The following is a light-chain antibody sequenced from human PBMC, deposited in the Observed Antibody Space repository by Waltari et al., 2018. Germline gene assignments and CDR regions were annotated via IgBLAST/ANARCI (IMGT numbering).Light chain of an antibody. J-gene: IGKJ1*01. CDR1: QSISRY. Sequence: IMLTQSPGTLSLSSGERATLSCRASQSISRYLAWYQQKPGHAPRLLIYGVSTRATGIPDRFSGSGSGTDFSLTISGLEPEDSAVYYFHHHFRLPATFGQGTKVEIK. V-gene: IGKV3-20*01. CDR2: GVS. CDR3: HHHFRLPAT.